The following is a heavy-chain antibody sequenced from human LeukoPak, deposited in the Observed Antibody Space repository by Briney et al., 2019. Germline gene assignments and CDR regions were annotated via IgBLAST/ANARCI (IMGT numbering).Heavy chain of an antibody. J-gene: IGHJ4*02. CDR2: ISVSGGST. D-gene: IGHD6-19*01. Sequence: GGSLGLSCVASGFTFSSYAMSWVRQAPGKGLEWVSGISVSGGSTFYADSAKGRFTISRDDSKNTLFLQMISLRAEDTTIYYCAKDWVVAGYYFDNWGQGALVTVSS. CDR3: AKDWVVAGYYFDN. CDR1: GFTFSSYA. V-gene: IGHV3-23*01.